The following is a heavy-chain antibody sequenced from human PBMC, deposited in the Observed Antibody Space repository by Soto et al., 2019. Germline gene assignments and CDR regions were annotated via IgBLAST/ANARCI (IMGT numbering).Heavy chain of an antibody. Sequence: SETLSLTCTVSGGSISSGGYYWSWIRQHPGKGLEWIGYIYYSGSTYYNPSLKSRVTISVDTSKNQFSLKLSSVTAADTAVYYCARGGGYCSSTSCYRSNWFDPWGQGTLVTVSS. CDR1: GGSISSGGYY. CDR2: IYYSGST. V-gene: IGHV4-31*03. CDR3: ARGGGYCSSTSCYRSNWFDP. J-gene: IGHJ5*02. D-gene: IGHD2-2*02.